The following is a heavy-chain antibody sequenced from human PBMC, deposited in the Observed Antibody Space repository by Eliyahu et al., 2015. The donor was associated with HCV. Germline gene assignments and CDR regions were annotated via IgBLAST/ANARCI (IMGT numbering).Heavy chain of an antibody. Sequence: EVQLVESGGGLVKPGGSLRLSCAASGFTFSSXXRNWVRQAPGKGLEXVXSISSSSSYIYYADSVXGRFTISRDNAKNXLYLQMNSLRAEDTAVYYCARDGYYDSSGYYPRPFDYWGQGTLVTVSS. CDR1: GFTFSSXX. CDR2: ISSSSSYI. CDR3: ARDGYYDSSGYYPRPFDY. J-gene: IGHJ4*02. D-gene: IGHD3-22*01. V-gene: IGHV3-21*01.